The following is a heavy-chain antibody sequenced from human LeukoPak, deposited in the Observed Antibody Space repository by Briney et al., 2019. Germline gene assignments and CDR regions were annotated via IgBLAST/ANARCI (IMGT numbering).Heavy chain of an antibody. CDR2: IKSKTDGGTT. Sequence: GGSLRPSCAASGFTFSNAWMSWVRQAPGKGLEWVGRIKSKTDGGTTDYAAPVKGRFTISRDYSKNTLYLQMNSLKTEDTAVYYCTTGDSSGWENAFDIWGQGTMVTVSS. CDR1: GFTFSNAW. J-gene: IGHJ3*02. D-gene: IGHD6-19*01. CDR3: TTGDSSGWENAFDI. V-gene: IGHV3-15*01.